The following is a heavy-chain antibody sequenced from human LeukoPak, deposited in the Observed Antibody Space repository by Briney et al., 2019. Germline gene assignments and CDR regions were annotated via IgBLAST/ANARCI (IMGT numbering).Heavy chain of an antibody. CDR2: ISYDGSNK. CDR1: GFTFSSYG. Sequence: GGSLRLSCAASGFTFSSYGMHWVRQAPGKGLEWVAVISYDGSNKYYADSVKGRFTISRDNSKNTLYLQMNSLRAEDTAVYYCAKVAPPKSSLEYYMDVWGKGTTVTVSS. J-gene: IGHJ6*03. V-gene: IGHV3-30*18. CDR3: AKVAPPKSSLEYYMDV. D-gene: IGHD6-13*01.